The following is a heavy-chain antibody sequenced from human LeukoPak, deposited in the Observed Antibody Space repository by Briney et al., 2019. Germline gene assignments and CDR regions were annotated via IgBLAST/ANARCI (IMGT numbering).Heavy chain of an antibody. CDR3: VRPDRGNYFPY. CDR1: GFGFGASS. V-gene: IGHV3-73*01. Sequence: GGSLKLSCAASGFGFGASSIHWVRQAPGSGLEWIARIRDKAHNYVTAYMGSVRGRFTLSRDDSKNTAYLQMDSLKIEDTAVYYCVRPDRGNYFPYWGQGALVTVSS. J-gene: IGHJ4*02. CDR2: IRDKAHNYVT. D-gene: IGHD2-15*01.